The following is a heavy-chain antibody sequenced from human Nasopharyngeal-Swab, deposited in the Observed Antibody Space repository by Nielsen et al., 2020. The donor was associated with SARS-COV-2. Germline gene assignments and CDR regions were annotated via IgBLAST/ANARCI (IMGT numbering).Heavy chain of an antibody. CDR1: GYSFTSYW. CDR3: ARLGQYSSSWYLKHFDL. D-gene: IGHD6-13*01. CDR2: IYPGDSDT. V-gene: IGHV5-51*01. J-gene: IGHJ4*02. Sequence: GESLKISCKGSGYSFTSYWIGWVRQMPGKGLEWMGIIYPGDSDTRYSPSFQGQVSISVDKSITTAYLQWNSLKAADTAMYYCARLGQYSSSWYLKHFDLWGQGTLITVSS.